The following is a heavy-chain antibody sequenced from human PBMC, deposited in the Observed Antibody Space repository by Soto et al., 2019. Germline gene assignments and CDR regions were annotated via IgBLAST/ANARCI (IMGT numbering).Heavy chain of an antibody. CDR1: GGSISSGGYY. D-gene: IGHD4-4*01. J-gene: IGHJ5*02. Sequence: SETLSLTCTVSGGSISSGGYYWRWIRQHPGKGLEWIGYIYYSGSTYYNPSLKSRVTISVDTSKNQFSLKLSSVTAADTAVYYCARESNSNYDWFDPWGQGTLVTVSS. V-gene: IGHV4-31*03. CDR2: IYYSGST. CDR3: ARESNSNYDWFDP.